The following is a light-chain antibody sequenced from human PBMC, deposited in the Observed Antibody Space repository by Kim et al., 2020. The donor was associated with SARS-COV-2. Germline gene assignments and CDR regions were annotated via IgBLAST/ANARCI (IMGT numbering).Light chain of an antibody. Sequence: LYQGEKETLYDGASQSVSSYLGWCQQKFGEAPRLLIYDASNRDTGIPARFSGSGSGTDFTLTISSLEPEDFAIYYCQQRTNWPKYACGQGNKLEI. CDR1: QSVSSY. CDR2: DAS. CDR3: QQRTNWPKYA. J-gene: IGKJ2*01. V-gene: IGKV3-11*01.